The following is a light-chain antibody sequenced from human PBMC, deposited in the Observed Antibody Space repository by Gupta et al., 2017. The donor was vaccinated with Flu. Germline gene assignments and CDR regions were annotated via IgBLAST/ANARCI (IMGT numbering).Light chain of an antibody. J-gene: IGKJ5*01. Sequence: DIQMTQSPSSLSASVGDRVTITCRASQGIINNLAWFQQKPGQAPKSLIHDASSLQSGVPARFSGSGSRTXFTLTIXSLQPEDVATYYCQQDNSYPHTFGXGTRLDIK. CDR2: DAS. V-gene: IGKV1-16*01. CDR3: QQDNSYPHT. CDR1: QGIINN.